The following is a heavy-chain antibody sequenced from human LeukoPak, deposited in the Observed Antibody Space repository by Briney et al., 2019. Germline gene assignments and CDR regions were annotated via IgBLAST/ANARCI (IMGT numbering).Heavy chain of an antibody. CDR2: INPSGGST. V-gene: IGHV1-46*01. CDR1: GYTFTSYY. CDR3: ARDPGGDGDY. Sequence: ASVTVSCKASGYTFTSYYMHWVRQAPGQGLEWMGIINPSGGSTSYAQKFQGRVTMTRDTSTSTVYMELSSLRSEDTAEYYCARDPGGDGDYWGQGTLVTVSS. D-gene: IGHD3-16*01. J-gene: IGHJ4*02.